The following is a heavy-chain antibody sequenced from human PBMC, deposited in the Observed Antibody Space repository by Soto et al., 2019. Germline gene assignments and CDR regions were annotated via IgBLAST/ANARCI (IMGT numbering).Heavy chain of an antibody. J-gene: IGHJ4*02. D-gene: IGHD3-16*01. V-gene: IGHV4-34*01. Sequence: SETLSLTCAVYGGSFSGYYWSWIRQPPGKGLEWIGEINHSGSTNYNPSLKSRVTISVDTSKNQFSLKLSSVTAADTAVYYCARGGVSVDYWAQGTLVTVSS. CDR2: INHSGST. CDR3: ARGGVSVDY. CDR1: GGSFSGYY.